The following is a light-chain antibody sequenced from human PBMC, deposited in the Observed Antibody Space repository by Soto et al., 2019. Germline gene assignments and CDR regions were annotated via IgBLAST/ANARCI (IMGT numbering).Light chain of an antibody. CDR1: QSVSSY. V-gene: IGKV3-11*01. CDR3: QQRSNWPLT. Sequence: EIVLTQSPATLSLSPGERATLSSRASQSVSSYLAWYQQKPGQDPRLLIYDASNRATGIPARFSGSGSGTDFTLTISSLEPEDFAVYYCQQRSNWPLTFGGGTKVEIK. CDR2: DAS. J-gene: IGKJ4*01.